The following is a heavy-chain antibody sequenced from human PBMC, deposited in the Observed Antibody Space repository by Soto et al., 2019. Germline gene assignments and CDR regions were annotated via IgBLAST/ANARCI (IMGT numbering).Heavy chain of an antibody. CDR2: IDNDGTGS. CDR1: GFTFRSYW. Sequence: EVQLAESGGASVQPGGSLRLSCAASGFTFRSYWMHWVRQAPGKGLVWVARIDNDGTGSIYADSVRGRFTISRDNAYNTVYLPMSSLRADDTAVYYCSRGGFHHGFDVWGQGTMVTVSS. J-gene: IGHJ3*01. D-gene: IGHD2-15*01. CDR3: SRGGFHHGFDV. V-gene: IGHV3-74*01.